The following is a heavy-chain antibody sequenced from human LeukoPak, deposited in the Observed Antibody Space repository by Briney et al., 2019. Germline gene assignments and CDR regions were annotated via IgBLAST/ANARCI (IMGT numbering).Heavy chain of an antibody. CDR2: ISERGGST. CDR3: AKRGVVIRGILVIGYHQEAYHYDF. V-gene: IGHV3-23*01. D-gene: IGHD3-10*01. Sequence: GGSLRLSCVVSGISLSNYAMTWVRQAPGKGLEWVSYISERGGSTTYAGSVKGRFTISRDTSLNTLYLQMNNLRAEDTAVYFCAKRGVVIRGILVIGYHQEAYHYDFWGQGVLVTVSS. J-gene: IGHJ4*02. CDR1: GISLSNYA.